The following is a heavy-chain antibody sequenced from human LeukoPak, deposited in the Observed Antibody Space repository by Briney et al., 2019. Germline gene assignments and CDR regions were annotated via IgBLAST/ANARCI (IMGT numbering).Heavy chain of an antibody. CDR2: MNPNSGNT. J-gene: IGHJ4*02. D-gene: IGHD5-24*01. Sequence: ASVKVSCKASGYTFTNYAINWVRQATGQGLEWMGWMNPNSGNTGYAQKFQGRVTITRNTSISTAYMELSSLRSEDTAVYYCARGKRWLQLILDYWGQGTLVTVSS. V-gene: IGHV1-8*03. CDR3: ARGKRWLQLILDY. CDR1: GYTFTNYA.